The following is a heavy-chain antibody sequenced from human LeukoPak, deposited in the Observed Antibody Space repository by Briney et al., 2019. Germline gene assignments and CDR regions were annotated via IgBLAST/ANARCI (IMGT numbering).Heavy chain of an antibody. CDR2: IRSKANTYAT. V-gene: IGHV3-73*01. D-gene: IGHD3-22*01. J-gene: IGHJ5*02. CDR1: GFTLSGSA. Sequence: QPGGSLRLSCAASGFTLSGSAMHWVRQASGKGLEWVGRIRSKANTYATAYAASVRGRFTISRDESKNTAYLQMNSLKTEDTAAYYCTRRSTDDSSGYYSTWGQGTLVTVSS. CDR3: TRRSTDDSSGYYST.